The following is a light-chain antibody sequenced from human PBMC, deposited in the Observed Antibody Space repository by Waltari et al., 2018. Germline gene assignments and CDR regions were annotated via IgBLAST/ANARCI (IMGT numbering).Light chain of an antibody. Sequence: QLVLTQSPSASASLGASVKLTCTLSRGHTSYAIAWHQQQPEKGPRFLMRLNTDGSHTRGDGIPDRFSGSSSGAERYLTISSLQSEDEADYYCQTWATGFHKVFSGGTKLTVL. V-gene: IGLV4-69*01. J-gene: IGLJ3*02. CDR2: LNTDGSH. CDR3: QTWATGFHKV. CDR1: RGHTSYA.